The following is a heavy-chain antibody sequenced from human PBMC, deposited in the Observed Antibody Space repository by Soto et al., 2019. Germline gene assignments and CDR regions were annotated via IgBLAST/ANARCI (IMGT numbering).Heavy chain of an antibody. CDR3: ARDWIGRFFDY. CDR1: GYIFTGYA. D-gene: IGHD3-3*01. Sequence: QVQLVQSGAEVKKPGASVKVSCEASGYIFTGYAMHWVRQAPGQRLEWMGWINAGNGNTKYSQKFQGRVTITGDTSASTVYVELSSLRSEDTAVYYCARDWIGRFFDYWGQGPLVTVSS. CDR2: INAGNGNT. J-gene: IGHJ4*02. V-gene: IGHV1-3*01.